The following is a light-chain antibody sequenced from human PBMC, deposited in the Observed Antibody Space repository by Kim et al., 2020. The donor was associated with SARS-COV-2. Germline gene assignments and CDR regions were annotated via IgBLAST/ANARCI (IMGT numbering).Light chain of an antibody. CDR2: AAS. J-gene: IGKJ5*01. CDR1: QDISSY. Sequence: ASVGDRVTITRRASQDISSYFAWYQQNPGKAPKLLIYAASTLQSGVPSKFSGSGSGTEFTLTIGSLQPEDSATYYCQQLHSYPMTFGQGTRLEIK. CDR3: QQLHSYPMT. V-gene: IGKV1-9*01.